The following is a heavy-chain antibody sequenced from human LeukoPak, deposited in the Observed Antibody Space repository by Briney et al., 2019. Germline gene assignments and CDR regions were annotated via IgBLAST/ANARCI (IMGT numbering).Heavy chain of an antibody. V-gene: IGHV3-48*02. CDR1: GFLLSSHS. CDR3: ATQFGVASWFDP. Sequence: GGSLRLSCAASGFLLSSHSMNRVGQAPGKGLEWVSYISSSSSSIYYADSVKGRFTISRDNAKNSLYLQMNSLRDDDTAVYYCATQFGVASWFDPRGEGTLVTVSS. D-gene: IGHD2-8*01. CDR2: ISSSSSSI. J-gene: IGHJ5*02.